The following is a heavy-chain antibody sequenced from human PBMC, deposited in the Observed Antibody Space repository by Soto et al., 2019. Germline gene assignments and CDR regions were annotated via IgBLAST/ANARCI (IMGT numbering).Heavy chain of an antibody. V-gene: IGHV1-69*01. CDR2: IIPIFGTA. CDR1: GGTFSSYA. J-gene: IGHJ6*02. CDR3: AVGSGSLTRYYYYGMDV. Sequence: QVQLVQSGAEVKKPGSSVKVSCKASGGTFSSYAISWVRQAPGQGLEWMGGIIPIFGTANYAQKFQGRVTITADESTSTAYMELSSLRSEDTAVYYCAVGSGSLTRYYYYGMDVWGQGTTVTVSS. D-gene: IGHD3-10*01.